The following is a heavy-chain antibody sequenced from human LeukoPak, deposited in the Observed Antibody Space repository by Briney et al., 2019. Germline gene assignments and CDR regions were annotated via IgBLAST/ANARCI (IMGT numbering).Heavy chain of an antibody. V-gene: IGHV3-11*04. CDR3: ARLGETVTTFDYYYYMDV. CDR2: IRSSGSTI. D-gene: IGHD4-17*01. Sequence: GGSLRLSCAASGFPFSAYYMSCLPQAPGKGLEGLSFIRSSGSTIYYADSGNGRFTISRENAKNSLYLQMNSLRAEDTAVYYCARLGETVTTFDYYYYMDVWGKGTTVTVSS. CDR1: GFPFSAYY. J-gene: IGHJ6*03.